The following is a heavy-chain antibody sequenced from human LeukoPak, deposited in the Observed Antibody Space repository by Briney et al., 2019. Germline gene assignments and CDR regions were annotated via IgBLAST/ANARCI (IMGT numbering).Heavy chain of an antibody. Sequence: SVKVSCKASGGTFSSYAISWVRQAPGQGLEWMGGIIPISGTASYAQKFQGRVTITADESTSTAYMELSSLRSEDTAVYYCARAKSGSYYSYYFDYWGQGTLVTVFS. J-gene: IGHJ4*02. V-gene: IGHV1-69*13. CDR2: IIPISGTA. CDR3: ARAKSGSYYSYYFDY. CDR1: GGTFSSYA. D-gene: IGHD1-26*01.